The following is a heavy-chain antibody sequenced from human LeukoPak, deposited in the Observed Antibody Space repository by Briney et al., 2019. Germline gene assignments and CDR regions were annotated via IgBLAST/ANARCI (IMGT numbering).Heavy chain of an antibody. V-gene: IGHV5-51*01. Sequence: GESLKISCKGSGYSFTSYWIGWVRQMPGKGLEGMGIIYPGDSDTRYSPSFQGQVTISADKSISAAYLQWSSLKASDTAMYYCARSSMIRALGAFDIWGQGTKVTVSS. CDR3: ARSSMIRALGAFDI. CDR1: GYSFTSYW. CDR2: IYPGDSDT. D-gene: IGHD3-10*01. J-gene: IGHJ3*02.